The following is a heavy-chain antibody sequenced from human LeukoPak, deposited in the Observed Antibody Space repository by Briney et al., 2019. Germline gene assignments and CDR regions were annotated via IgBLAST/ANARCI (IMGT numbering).Heavy chain of an antibody. D-gene: IGHD6-19*01. Sequence: ASVKVSCKASGYTFTSYYMHWVRQAPGQELEWMGIINPSGGSTSYAQKFQGRVTMTRDTSTSTVYMELSSLRSEDTAVYYCARGIAVAVETWYYFDYWGQGTLVTVSS. CDR1: GYTFTSYY. CDR3: ARGIAVAVETWYYFDY. V-gene: IGHV1-46*01. J-gene: IGHJ4*02. CDR2: INPSGGST.